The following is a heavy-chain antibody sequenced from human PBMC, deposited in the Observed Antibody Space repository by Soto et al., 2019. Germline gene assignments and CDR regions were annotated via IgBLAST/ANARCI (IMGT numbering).Heavy chain of an antibody. J-gene: IGHJ4*02. CDR2: ISGSGTNT. V-gene: IGHV3-23*01. CDR3: AKDPTPYGGDYFDY. Sequence: GGSLRLSCAASAFTFSNYAMSWVRQAPGKGLEWVSTISGSGTNTYYADSVKGRFTISRDNSKNTLYLQMNSLRAEDTAVYYCAKDPTPYGGDYFDYWGQGTLVTVSS. CDR1: AFTFSNYA. D-gene: IGHD4-17*01.